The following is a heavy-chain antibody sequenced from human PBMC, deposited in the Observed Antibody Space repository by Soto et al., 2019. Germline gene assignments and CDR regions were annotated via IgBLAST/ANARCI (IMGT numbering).Heavy chain of an antibody. CDR1: AYTFTTYG. J-gene: IGHJ3*02. Sequence: QVQLVQSGAEVKKPGASVKVSCKASAYTFTTYGLIWVRQAPGQGLEWMGWIGAYNGNTNYARKFQGRVSLTTDTSTNTAYMELRSLRSDDTAVYYCARERWLQLGLDAFDIWGQGTMVTVSS. CDR2: IGAYNGNT. V-gene: IGHV1-18*01. CDR3: ARERWLQLGLDAFDI. D-gene: IGHD1-1*01.